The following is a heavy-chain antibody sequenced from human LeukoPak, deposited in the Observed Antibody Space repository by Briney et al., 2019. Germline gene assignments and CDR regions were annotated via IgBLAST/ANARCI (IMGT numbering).Heavy chain of an antibody. CDR1: GYNFPDYW. CDR3: AKRHYSGSGPSDY. J-gene: IGHJ4*02. D-gene: IGHD3-10*01. Sequence: GESLKISCQDTGYNFPDYWTAWVRQMPGKGLEWMGIIYSGSPRTLYSPSFQGQVTISADKSTSTAYLQWTSLKASDTATYYCAKRHYSGSGPSDYWGQGTQVTVSS. V-gene: IGHV5-51*01. CDR2: IYSGSPRT.